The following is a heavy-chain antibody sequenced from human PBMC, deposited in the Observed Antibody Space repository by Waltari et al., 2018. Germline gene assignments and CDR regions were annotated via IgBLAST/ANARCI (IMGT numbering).Heavy chain of an antibody. CDR2: IYHSGSP. Sequence: QVQLQESGPGLVKPSETLSPPCAVPGSPIRGGYYWAWIRQPPGKGLEWIGSIYHSGSPYYNPSLKSRVTISVDTSKNQFSLKLSSVTAADTAVYYCARQKSRDGYNIDYWGQGTLVTVSS. CDR3: ARQKSRDGYNIDY. D-gene: IGHD5-12*01. CDR1: GSPIRGGYY. J-gene: IGHJ4*02. V-gene: IGHV4-38-2*01.